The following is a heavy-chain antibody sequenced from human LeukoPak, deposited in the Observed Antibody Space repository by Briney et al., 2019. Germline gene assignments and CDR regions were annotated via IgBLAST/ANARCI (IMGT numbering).Heavy chain of an antibody. CDR2: ISAYNGNT. V-gene: IGHV1-18*04. D-gene: IGHD1-26*01. CDR3: ARGSEVGATQKNALDI. J-gene: IGHJ3*02. Sequence: GASVKVSCKASGYTFTSYGISWVRQAPGQGLEWMGWISAYNGNTNYAQKLQGRVTMTTDTSTSTAYMELSGLRSDDTALYYCARGSEVGATQKNALDIWGQGTMVTVSS. CDR1: GYTFTSYG.